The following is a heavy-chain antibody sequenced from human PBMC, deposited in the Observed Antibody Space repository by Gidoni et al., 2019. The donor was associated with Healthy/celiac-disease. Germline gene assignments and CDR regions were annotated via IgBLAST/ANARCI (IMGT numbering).Heavy chain of an antibody. Sequence: QVQLVESGGGVVQPERSLRLSCAASGFTLSSYGMHWVRQAPGKGLEWVAVIWYDGSNKYYADSVKGRFTISRDNSKNTLYLQMNSLRAEDTAVYYCARPYYFDSSGYFTVWGQGTMVTVSS. CDR2: IWYDGSNK. CDR3: ARPYYFDSSGYFTV. J-gene: IGHJ3*01. CDR1: GFTLSSYG. D-gene: IGHD3-22*01. V-gene: IGHV3-33*01.